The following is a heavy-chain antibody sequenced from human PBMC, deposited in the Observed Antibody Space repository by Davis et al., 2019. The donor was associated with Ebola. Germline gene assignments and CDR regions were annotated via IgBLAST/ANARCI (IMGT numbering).Heavy chain of an antibody. J-gene: IGHJ6*02. CDR1: GYTFTNYY. CDR3: ARDGPDYYGLDV. Sequence: ASVKVSCKAFGYTFTNYYVHWVRQAPGQGLEWMGVINPSAGYTNYAQKFQGRVTITRDTSTSTVYMEVRRLRSDDTAVYYCARDGPDYYGLDVWGQGTAVSVSS. CDR2: INPSAGYT. V-gene: IGHV1-46*01.